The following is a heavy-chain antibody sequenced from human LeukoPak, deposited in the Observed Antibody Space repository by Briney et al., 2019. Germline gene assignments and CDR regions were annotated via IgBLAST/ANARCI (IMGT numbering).Heavy chain of an antibody. D-gene: IGHD1-1*01. V-gene: IGHV3-23*01. CDR2: ISGSGGST. CDR1: GGTFSSYA. J-gene: IGHJ4*02. Sequence: SCKASGGTFSSYAISWVRQAPGKGLEWVSAISGSGGSTCYADSVKGRFTISRDNSKNTLYLQMNSLRAEDTAVYYCAKQPGVHVDYWGQGTLVTVSS. CDR3: AKQPGVHVDY.